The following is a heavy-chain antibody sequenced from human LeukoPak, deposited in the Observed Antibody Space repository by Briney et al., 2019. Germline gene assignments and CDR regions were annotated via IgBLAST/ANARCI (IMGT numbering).Heavy chain of an antibody. V-gene: IGHV3-23*01. CDR1: GFTFSSYE. CDR2: ISGSGGST. D-gene: IGHD3-22*01. CDR3: AKSYYDSSGSEAFDI. Sequence: GGSLRLSCAASGFTFSSYEMNWVRQAPGKGLEWVSAISGSGGSTYYADSVKGRFTISRDNSKNTLYLQMNSLRAEDTAVYYCAKSYYDSSGSEAFDIWGQGTMVTVSS. J-gene: IGHJ3*02.